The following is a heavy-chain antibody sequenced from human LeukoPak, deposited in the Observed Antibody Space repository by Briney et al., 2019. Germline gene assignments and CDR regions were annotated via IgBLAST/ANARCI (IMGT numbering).Heavy chain of an antibody. V-gene: IGHV4-34*01. CDR3: ARGVAADV. J-gene: IGHJ6*02. CDR1: GGSFSGYY. CDR2: INHSGST. D-gene: IGHD2-15*01. Sequence: SETLSLTRAVYGGSFSGYYWSWIRQPPGKGLEWIGEINHSGSTNYNPSLKSRVTISVDTSKNQFSLKLSSVTAADTAVYYCARGVAADVWGQGTTVTVSS.